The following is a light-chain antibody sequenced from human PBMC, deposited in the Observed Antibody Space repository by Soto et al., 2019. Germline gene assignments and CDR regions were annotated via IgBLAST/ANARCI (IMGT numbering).Light chain of an antibody. CDR1: ERLTTN. CDR2: GTY. V-gene: IGKV3D-15*01. CDR3: QQYNKWPRT. Sequence: EIVMTQSPATLSVSPGEGVTLSCRASERLTTNLAWYQQSPGQAPRLLIYGTYTRATGIPTRFSGSGTGTEFTLTISSLESEDFAVYYCQQYNKWPRTVDGGTKVDIK. J-gene: IGKJ4*01.